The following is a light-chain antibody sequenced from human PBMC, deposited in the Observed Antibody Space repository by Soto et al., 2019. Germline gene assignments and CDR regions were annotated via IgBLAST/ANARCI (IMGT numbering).Light chain of an antibody. Sequence: EIVLTQSPATLSLSPGERATLSCRASQSVSTYLAWYQQKPGQAPRLLIYDASNRATGIPAKFSGSGSGTDFTLTISSLEPEDFAVYYCQQRINWPLRTFAGGTKVEIK. CDR3: QQRINWPLRT. J-gene: IGKJ4*01. V-gene: IGKV3-11*01. CDR1: QSVSTY. CDR2: DAS.